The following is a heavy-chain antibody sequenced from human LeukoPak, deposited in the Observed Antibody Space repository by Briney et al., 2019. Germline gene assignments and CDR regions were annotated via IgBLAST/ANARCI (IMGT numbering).Heavy chain of an antibody. V-gene: IGHV3-23*01. CDR1: GFTFSSYA. CDR3: AKDIMGDYYFDY. J-gene: IGHJ4*02. D-gene: IGHD1-26*01. CDR2: ISGSGGST. Sequence: GGSLRLSCAASGFTFSSYAMSRVRQAPGKGLEWVSAISGSGGSTYYADSVKGRFTISRDNSKNTLYLQMNSLRAEDTAVYYCAKDIMGDYYFDYWGQGTLVTVSS.